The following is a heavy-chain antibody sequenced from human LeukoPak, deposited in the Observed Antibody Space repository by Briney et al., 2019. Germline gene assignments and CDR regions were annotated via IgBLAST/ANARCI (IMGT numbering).Heavy chain of an antibody. J-gene: IGHJ4*02. D-gene: IGHD1-26*01. CDR2: IILNCVSI. V-gene: IGHV3-9*03. Sequence: GGXXRLSCVASGFTFEDYAMHWVRHAPGKGMEWVSVIILNCVSIVSPHSLNGRFTISRYNAKNSLYVQMNSLRAEDMALYYCAKGGSYYELDYWGQGTLVTVSS. CDR3: AKGGSYYELDY. CDR1: GFTFEDYA.